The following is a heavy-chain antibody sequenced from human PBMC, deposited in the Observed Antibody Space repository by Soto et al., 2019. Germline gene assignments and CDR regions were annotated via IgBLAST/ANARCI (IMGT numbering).Heavy chain of an antibody. CDR2: IYHSGST. V-gene: IGHV4-38-2*02. D-gene: IGHD6-19*01. CDR1: GYSISSGYY. Sequence: KPSETLSLTCAVSGYSISSGYYWGWIRQPPGKGLEWIGSIYHSGSTYYNPSLKSRVTISVDTSKNQFSLKLSSVTAADTAVYYCARDAGDSSGWNYYYYGMDVWGQGTTVTVSS. CDR3: ARDAGDSSGWNYYYYGMDV. J-gene: IGHJ6*02.